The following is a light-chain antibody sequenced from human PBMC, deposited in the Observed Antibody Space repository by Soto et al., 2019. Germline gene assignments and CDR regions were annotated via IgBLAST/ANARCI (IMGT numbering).Light chain of an antibody. CDR1: QGIGSY. V-gene: IGKV1-9*01. Sequence: DIQLTQSPSFLSASLGDGVTITCRASQGIGSYLAWYQQKPGKAPRLLIYAASTLQSGVPSRFSGSGSDTEFTLTISSLQPEDFATYYCQQLNNYPLTFGGGTKVDIK. J-gene: IGKJ4*01. CDR2: AAS. CDR3: QQLNNYPLT.